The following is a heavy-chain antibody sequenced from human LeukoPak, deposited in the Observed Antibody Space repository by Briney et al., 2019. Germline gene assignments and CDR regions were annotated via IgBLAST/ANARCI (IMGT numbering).Heavy chain of an antibody. Sequence: VGSLRFSCAAPGFTFSSYSMNWVRQALGKGLEWVSSISSSSSYIYYAHSVKGRFTNSRDKPKNSLYLQINSLRAEDTAVYYCASRAGAYSHPYDYWGQGTLVTVSS. J-gene: IGHJ4*02. D-gene: IGHD4/OR15-4a*01. CDR2: ISSSSSYI. V-gene: IGHV3-21*04. CDR1: GFTFSSYS. CDR3: ASRAGAYSHPYDY.